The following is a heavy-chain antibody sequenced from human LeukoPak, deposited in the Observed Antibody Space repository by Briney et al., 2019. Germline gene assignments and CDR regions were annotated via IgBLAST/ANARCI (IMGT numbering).Heavy chain of an antibody. D-gene: IGHD4-17*01. V-gene: IGHV3-48*03. J-gene: IGHJ4*02. CDR2: ISSSGSTI. CDR3: ASDYGDLQGLLDY. Sequence: PGGSLRLSCAASGFTFSSYEMNWVRQAPGKGLEWVSYISSSGSTIYYADSVKGRFTISRDNSKNTLYLQMGSLRAEDMAVYYCASDYGDLQGLLDYWGQGTLVTVSS. CDR1: GFTFSSYE.